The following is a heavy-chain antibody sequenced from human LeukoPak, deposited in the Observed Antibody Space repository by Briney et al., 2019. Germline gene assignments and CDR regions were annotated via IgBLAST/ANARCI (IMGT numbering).Heavy chain of an antibody. V-gene: IGHV5-51*01. Sequence: GESLKISCRGSGYSFNNYWIGWVRQMPGKGLEWMGIIYPGDSETRYSPSLQGQVTISADKSISTAYLQWSSLKASDTAMYYCARSTTMIARGDYWGQGTLVTVSS. CDR1: GYSFNNYW. D-gene: IGHD3-22*01. J-gene: IGHJ4*02. CDR3: ARSTTMIARGDY. CDR2: IYPGDSET.